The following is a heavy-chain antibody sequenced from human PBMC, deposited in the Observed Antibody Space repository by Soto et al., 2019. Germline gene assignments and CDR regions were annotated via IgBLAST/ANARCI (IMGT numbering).Heavy chain of an antibody. CDR2: ISYDGSNK. CDR3: ARFELRGNLPYIFDI. J-gene: IGHJ3*02. CDR1: GFTFSSYA. Sequence: PGGSLRLSCAASGFTFSSYAMHWVRQAPGKGLEWVAVISYDGSNKYYADSVKGRFTISRDNSKNTLYLQMNSLRAEDTAVYYCARFELRGNLPYIFDIWGQGTMVTVSS. V-gene: IGHV3-30-3*01. D-gene: IGHD1-7*01.